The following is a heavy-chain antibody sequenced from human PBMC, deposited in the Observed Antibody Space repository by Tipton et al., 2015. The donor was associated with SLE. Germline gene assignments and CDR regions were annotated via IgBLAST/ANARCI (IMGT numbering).Heavy chain of an antibody. J-gene: IGHJ3*02. Sequence: SLRLSCAASGFNLNNAWMNWVRQAPGKGLEWVGRIQSKNDGGTTDYAAPVKDRFSISRDDSKNMLYLQMNSLKTEDTAVYYCTRGGYSGSYWDAFDIWGQGTMVTVSS. CDR1: GFNLNNAW. V-gene: IGHV3-15*01. D-gene: IGHD1-26*01. CDR3: TRGGYSGSYWDAFDI. CDR2: IQSKNDGGTT.